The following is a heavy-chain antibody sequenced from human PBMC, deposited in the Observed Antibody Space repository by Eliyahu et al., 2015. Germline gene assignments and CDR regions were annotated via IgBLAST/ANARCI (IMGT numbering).Heavy chain of an antibody. D-gene: IGHD6-19*01. CDR3: ARSSGWERRDFDY. J-gene: IGHJ4*02. V-gene: IGHV1-2*02. CDR1: GYTFTAFS. CDR2: VXPNSGGS. Sequence: QVQLVQSGAEVKKPGASVKVSCEASGYTFTAFSIHWVRQAPGQGLEWMGWVXPNSGGSNSAQDFQGRVSMTRDTSIGTAFMELNRLXSDDTAVYYCARSSGWERRDFDYWGQGTLVTVSS.